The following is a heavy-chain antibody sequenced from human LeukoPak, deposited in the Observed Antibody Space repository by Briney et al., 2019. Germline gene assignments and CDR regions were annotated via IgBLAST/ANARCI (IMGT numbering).Heavy chain of an antibody. J-gene: IGHJ4*02. CDR1: GVSISSYY. CDR2: IYASGST. D-gene: IGHD6-19*01. Sequence: SETLSLTCTVSGVSISSYYWSWIRQPAGKGLEWIGRIYASGSTNYNPSLKGRVTMSLDTSKNQFSLKLTSVTAADTAVYYCARRGYSSGWHVNFGYWGQGTLVTVSS. V-gene: IGHV4-4*07. CDR3: ARRGYSSGWHVNFGY.